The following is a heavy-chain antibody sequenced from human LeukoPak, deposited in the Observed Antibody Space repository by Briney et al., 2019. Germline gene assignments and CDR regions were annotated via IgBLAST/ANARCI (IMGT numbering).Heavy chain of an antibody. CDR3: ARLLVAVAARPNWFDS. J-gene: IGHJ5*01. V-gene: IGHV4-34*01. Sequence: GSLRLSCAASGFTFSNAWMSWVRQAPGKGLEWIGEINHSGSTNYNPSLKSRVTISLDTSKNQFSLKLTSVTAADTAVYYCARLLVAVAARPNWFDSWGQGNLVTVSS. D-gene: IGHD2-15*01. CDR1: GFTFSNAW. CDR2: INHSGST.